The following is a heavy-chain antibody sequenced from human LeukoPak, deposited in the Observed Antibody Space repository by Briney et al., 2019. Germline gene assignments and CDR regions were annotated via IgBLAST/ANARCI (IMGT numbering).Heavy chain of an antibody. CDR3: ARGGDDSNVYPLH. D-gene: IGHD3-22*01. CDR1: EFTFSHYA. CDR2: ISYDGSNI. Sequence: SGRSLRLSCAASEFTFSHYAMHWVRQAPGRGLEWVAIISYDGSNINYADSAKGRFTISRDNAKNSLFLQMNSLRVEDTAVYYCARGGDDSNVYPLHWGQGTLVTVSS. V-gene: IGHV3-30-3*01. J-gene: IGHJ4*02.